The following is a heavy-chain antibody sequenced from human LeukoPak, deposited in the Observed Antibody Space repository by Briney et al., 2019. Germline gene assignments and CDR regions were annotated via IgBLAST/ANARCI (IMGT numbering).Heavy chain of an antibody. J-gene: IGHJ4*02. CDR3: ARAPVGYDSSGYRHFDY. V-gene: IGHV3-7*01. D-gene: IGHD3-22*01. CDR1: GFSFSSHW. CDR2: IKEDGGEK. Sequence: GGSLRLSCGASGFSFSSHWMSWVRQAPGKGLEWVANIKEDGGEKNYVDSVEGRFTVSRDNAKNSLYLQMNSLRVGDTAVYYCARAPVGYDSSGYRHFDYWGQGTLVTVSS.